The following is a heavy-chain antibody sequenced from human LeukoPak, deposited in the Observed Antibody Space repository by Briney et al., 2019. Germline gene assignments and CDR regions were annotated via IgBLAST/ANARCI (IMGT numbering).Heavy chain of an antibody. Sequence: SETLSLTCAVYGGSFSGYYWSWIRQPPGKGLEWIGEINHSGSTNYNPSLKSRVTISVDTSKNQFSLKLSSVTAADTAVYYCARDTNGSGSYPLFYWYFDLWGRGTLVTVSS. CDR3: ARDTNGSGSYPLFYWYFDL. D-gene: IGHD3-10*01. V-gene: IGHV4-34*01. CDR2: INHSGST. J-gene: IGHJ2*01. CDR1: GGSFSGYY.